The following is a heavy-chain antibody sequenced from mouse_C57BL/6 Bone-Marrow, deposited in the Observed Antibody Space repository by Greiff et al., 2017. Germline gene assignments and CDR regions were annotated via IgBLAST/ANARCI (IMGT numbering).Heavy chain of an antibody. D-gene: IGHD2-2*01. Sequence: VQLQQSGAELVKPGASVKLSCEASGYTFTEYTIHWVKQRSGQGLEWIGWFYPGSGSIKYNEKFKDKATLTADKSSSTVYMELSRLTSEDSAVYFCARHEDRWGREPYGYDPYFDYWGQGTTLTVSS. J-gene: IGHJ2*01. CDR2: FYPGSGSI. CDR3: ARHEDRWGREPYGYDPYFDY. V-gene: IGHV1-62-2*01. CDR1: GYTFTEYT.